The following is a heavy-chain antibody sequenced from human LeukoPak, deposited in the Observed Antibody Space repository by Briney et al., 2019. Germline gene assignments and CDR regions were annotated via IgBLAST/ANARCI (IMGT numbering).Heavy chain of an antibody. J-gene: IGHJ4*02. CDR1: GDSVSGTNTA. Sequence: SQTLSLTCALSGDSVSGTNTAWTWIRQSPSRGLEWLGRTYYRSKWYTDHSVTVKGRITINPDTSKNQLSLQLNSLTPEDTAVYYCARGWGFDFWGQGTLVTVSS. CDR2: TYYRSKWYT. CDR3: ARGWGFDF. V-gene: IGHV6-1*01. D-gene: IGHD7-27*01.